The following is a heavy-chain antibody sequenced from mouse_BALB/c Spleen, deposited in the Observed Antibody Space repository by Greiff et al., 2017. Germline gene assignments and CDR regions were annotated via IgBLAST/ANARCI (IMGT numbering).Heavy chain of an antibody. D-gene: IGHD1-1*01. V-gene: IGHV14-3*02. Sequence: VQLQQSGAELVKPGASVKLSCTASGFNIKDTYMHWVKQRPEQGLEWIGRIDPANGNTKYDPKFQGKATITADTSSNTAYLQLSSLTSEDTAVDYCARSTVVAKDYAMDYWGQGTSVTVSS. J-gene: IGHJ4*01. CDR3: ARSTVVAKDYAMDY. CDR2: IDPANGNT. CDR1: GFNIKDTY.